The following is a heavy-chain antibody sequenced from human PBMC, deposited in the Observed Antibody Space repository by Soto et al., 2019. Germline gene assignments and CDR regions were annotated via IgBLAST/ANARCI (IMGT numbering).Heavy chain of an antibody. D-gene: IGHD2-15*01. V-gene: IGHV1-18*01. CDR1: GYTFTHYG. Sequence: QVQLVQSGAAVKKPGASVKVSFKASGYTFTHYGITWVRQAPGQGLEWMGWINSFSGDTNYPQKLQGRLTITTDTSANTVYIELRNLRSYDTSFYYRAIDLHSGGKDWYFDIWGRGTLVTVSS. CDR2: INSFSGDT. J-gene: IGHJ2*01. CDR3: AIDLHSGGKDWYFDI.